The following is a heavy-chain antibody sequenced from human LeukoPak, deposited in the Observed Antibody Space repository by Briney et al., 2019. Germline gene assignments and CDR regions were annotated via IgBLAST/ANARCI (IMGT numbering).Heavy chain of an antibody. J-gene: IGHJ4*02. D-gene: IGHD5-12*01. Sequence: GGSLRLSCAASGFTFSSYSMNWVRQAPGKGLEWVSSISSSSSYIYYADSVKGRFTISRDNAKNSLYLQMNSLRAEDTAVYYCARGYSGYNYGYYFDYWGQGTLVTVSS. CDR3: ARGYSGYNYGYYFDY. V-gene: IGHV3-21*01. CDR2: ISSSSSYI. CDR1: GFTFSSYS.